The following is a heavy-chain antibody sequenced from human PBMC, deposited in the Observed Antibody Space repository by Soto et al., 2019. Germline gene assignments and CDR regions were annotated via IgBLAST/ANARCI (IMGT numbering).Heavy chain of an antibody. Sequence: AGGSLRLSCAASGFTFRSYAMSWVRQAPGKGLEWVSGISSSGGGIYYADSVKGRFTISRDNSKNTLYLQMNSLRAEDTAVYYCAKDIGHFGDCIDWGQGTRVTVSS. J-gene: IGHJ4*02. V-gene: IGHV3-23*01. CDR1: GFTFRSYA. CDR3: AKDIGHFGDCID. CDR2: ISSSGGGI. D-gene: IGHD4-17*01.